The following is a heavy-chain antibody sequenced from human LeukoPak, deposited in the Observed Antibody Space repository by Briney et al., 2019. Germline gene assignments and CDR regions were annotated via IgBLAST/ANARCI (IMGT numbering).Heavy chain of an antibody. V-gene: IGHV4-30-2*02. D-gene: IGHD3-3*01. CDR3: ARKEYYGFWSGYYIT. CDR2: IYHSGST. CDR1: GGSISSGGYS. J-gene: IGHJ4*02. Sequence: TTSETLSLTCAVSGGSISSGGYSWSWIRQPPGKGLEWIGYIYHSGSTYYNPSLKSRVTISVDRSKNQFSLKLSSVTAADTAVYYCARKEYYGFWSGYYITWGQGTLVTVSS.